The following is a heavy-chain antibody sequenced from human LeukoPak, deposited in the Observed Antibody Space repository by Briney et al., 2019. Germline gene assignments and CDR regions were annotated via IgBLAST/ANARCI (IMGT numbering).Heavy chain of an antibody. V-gene: IGHV4-61*01. CDR1: GGSISSGSYY. J-gene: IGHJ4*02. D-gene: IGHD6-19*01. CDR2: IYDSGST. CDR3: ARGRRSIGDSSGPGFPD. Sequence: SETLSLTCTVSGGSISSGSYYWSWIRQSPGKGLEWIGYIYDSGSTNYNPSLKSRVTISVDTSKNQFSLKLSSVTAAGTAVYYCARGRRSIGDSSGPGFPDWGQGTLVTVSS.